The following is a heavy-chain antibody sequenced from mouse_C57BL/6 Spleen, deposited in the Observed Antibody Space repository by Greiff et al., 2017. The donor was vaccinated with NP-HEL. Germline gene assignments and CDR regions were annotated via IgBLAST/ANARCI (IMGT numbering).Heavy chain of an antibody. D-gene: IGHD1-1*01. CDR2: ISYSGST. Sequence: EVQLQESGPGLAKPSQTLSLTCSVTGYSITSDYWNWIRKFPGNKLEYMGYISYSGSTYYNPSLKSRISITRDTSKNQYYLQLNSVTTEDTATYYCARYPYYYGSSHWYFDVWGTGTTVTVSS. J-gene: IGHJ1*03. CDR3: ARYPYYYGSSHWYFDV. CDR1: GYSITSDY. V-gene: IGHV3-8*01.